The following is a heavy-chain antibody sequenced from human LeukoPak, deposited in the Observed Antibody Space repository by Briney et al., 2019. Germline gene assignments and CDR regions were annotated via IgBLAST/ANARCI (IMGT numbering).Heavy chain of an antibody. V-gene: IGHV3-33*01. CDR2: IWYDGSNK. D-gene: IGHD6-19*01. Sequence: GRSLRLSCAASGFTFSSYGMHWVRRAPGKGLEWVAVIWYDGSNKYYADSVKGRFTISRDNSKNTLYLQMNSLRAEDTAVYYCAREQWLGNCDYWGQGTLVTVSS. J-gene: IGHJ4*02. CDR3: AREQWLGNCDY. CDR1: GFTFSSYG.